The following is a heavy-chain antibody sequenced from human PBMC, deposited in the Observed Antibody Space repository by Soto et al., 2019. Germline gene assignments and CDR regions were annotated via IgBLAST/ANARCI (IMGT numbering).Heavy chain of an antibody. Sequence: ESGPTQVKPRQTLTLTCTFSGFSLTTSGVGVGWIRQSPGKAPEWLALIYWDDDKRYSPSLTSRLTITKDTSKNQVVLTMADLDPADTSTDYCAHRVLRTVFGLVTTTAIYFYFWGQGTPVAVSS. CDR3: AHRVLRTVFGLVTTTAIYFYF. V-gene: IGHV2-5*02. CDR2: IYWDDDK. D-gene: IGHD3-3*01. J-gene: IGHJ4*02. CDR1: GFSLTTSGVG.